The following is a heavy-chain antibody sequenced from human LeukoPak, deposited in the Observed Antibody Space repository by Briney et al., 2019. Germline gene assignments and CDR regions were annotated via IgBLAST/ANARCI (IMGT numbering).Heavy chain of an antibody. D-gene: IGHD3-22*01. V-gene: IGHV3-73*01. CDR3: TGDNFDSSVKFDY. Sequence: GGSLRLPCVVSGFTFSGSAVHWVRQASGKGLEWVGRIRSKANNYATAYTASVKGRFTISRDDSKNTAYLQMNSLKTEDTAVYYCTGDNFDSSVKFDYWGQGTLVTVSS. CDR2: IRSKANNYAT. CDR1: GFTFSGSA. J-gene: IGHJ4*02.